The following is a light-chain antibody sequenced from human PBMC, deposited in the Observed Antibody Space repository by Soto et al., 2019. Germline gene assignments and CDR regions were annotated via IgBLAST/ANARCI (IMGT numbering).Light chain of an antibody. CDR2: DAS. CDR1: QSVNTY. V-gene: IGKV3-11*01. Sequence: EIVLTQSPATLSLSPGERATLSCRADQSVNTYLTWYQQKPGQAPRLLIYDASNRATGIPARFSGSGSGTDFTLTISSLEPEDFAVYYCQQRRNWPLTFGGGTKVEV. J-gene: IGKJ4*01. CDR3: QQRRNWPLT.